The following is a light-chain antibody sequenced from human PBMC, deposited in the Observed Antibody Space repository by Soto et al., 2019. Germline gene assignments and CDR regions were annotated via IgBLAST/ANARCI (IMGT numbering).Light chain of an antibody. CDR1: QSVTNSY. CDR2: GAS. CDR3: QQYNNWPPT. Sequence: EIVMTQSPVTLSVSPGERATLSCRASQSVTNSYLAWYQQKPGQAPRLLIFGASTRAAGIPARISGSGSGTEFTLTISSLQSEDFAVYYCQQYNNWPPTFGQGTRLEIK. V-gene: IGKV3-15*01. J-gene: IGKJ5*01.